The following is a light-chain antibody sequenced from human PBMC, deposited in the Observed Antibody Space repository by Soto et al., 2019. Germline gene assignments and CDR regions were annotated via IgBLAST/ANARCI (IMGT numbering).Light chain of an antibody. Sequence: QSVLTQPRSVSGSPGQSVTISCTGTSSDVGGYNYVSWYQQHPGKAPKLIIYDVSNRPSGVSNRFSGSKSGNTASLAISGLQAEDEADYYCSSYTSSKTLVFGGGTKLTVL. CDR3: SSYTSSKTLV. CDR2: DVS. J-gene: IGLJ2*01. V-gene: IGLV2-14*01. CDR1: SSDVGGYNY.